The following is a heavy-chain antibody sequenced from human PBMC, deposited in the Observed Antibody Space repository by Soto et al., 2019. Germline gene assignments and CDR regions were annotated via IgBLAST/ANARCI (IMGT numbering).Heavy chain of an antibody. CDR3: ARDGGYCSGGSCYGWFDP. J-gene: IGHJ5*02. V-gene: IGHV1-69*01. D-gene: IGHD2-15*01. CDR1: GGTFSSYA. CDR2: IIPIFGPA. Sequence: QVQLVQSGAEVKKPGSSVKVSCKASGGTFSSYAISWVRQAPGQGLEWMGGIIPIFGPANYAQKFQGRVTTTADESTSTAYMELSSLRAEDTAVYYCARDGGYCSGGSCYGWFDPWGQGTLVTVSS.